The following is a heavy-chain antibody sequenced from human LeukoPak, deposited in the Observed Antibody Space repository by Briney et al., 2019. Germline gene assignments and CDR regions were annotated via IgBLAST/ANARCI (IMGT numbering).Heavy chain of an antibody. Sequence: GGSLRLSCAASGFNVSSNYMNWVRQAPGKGLEWVSVIYSSGSTYYADSVKGRFTISRDNSKNTLYLQMNSLRAEDTAVYYCARYLVYYGYGMDGWIQGPPVIV. D-gene: IGHD3-9*01. J-gene: IGHJ6*02. CDR3: ARYLVYYGYGMDG. CDR2: IYSSGST. CDR1: GFNVSSNY. V-gene: IGHV3-66*01.